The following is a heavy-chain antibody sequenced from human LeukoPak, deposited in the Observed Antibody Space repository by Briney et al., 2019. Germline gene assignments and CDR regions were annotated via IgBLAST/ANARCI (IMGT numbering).Heavy chain of an antibody. CDR1: GYTFTSYG. Sequence: ASVKVSCKASGYTFTSYGISWVRQAPGQGLEWMGWISPYNGNTNYAQKLQGRVTMTTDTSTSTACMELRSLRSDDTAVYYCARDGTDAVRGAGYYMDVWGKGTTVTVSS. CDR3: ARDGTDAVRGAGYYMDV. D-gene: IGHD3-10*01. V-gene: IGHV1-18*01. CDR2: ISPYNGNT. J-gene: IGHJ6*03.